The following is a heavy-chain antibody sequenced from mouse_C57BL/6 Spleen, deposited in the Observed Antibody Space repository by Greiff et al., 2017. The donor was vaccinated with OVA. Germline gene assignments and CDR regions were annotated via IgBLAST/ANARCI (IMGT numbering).Heavy chain of an antibody. Sequence: QVHVKQSGAELVRPGASVKLSCKASGYTFTDYYINWVKQRPGQGLEWIARIYPGSGNTYYNEKFKGKATLTAEKSSSTAYMQLSSLTSEDSAVXFGARGEGLRLDYWGQGTPLTVSS. D-gene: IGHD2-4*01. CDR1: GYTFTDYY. CDR3: ARGEGLRLDY. J-gene: IGHJ2*01. V-gene: IGHV1-76*01. CDR2: IYPGSGNT.